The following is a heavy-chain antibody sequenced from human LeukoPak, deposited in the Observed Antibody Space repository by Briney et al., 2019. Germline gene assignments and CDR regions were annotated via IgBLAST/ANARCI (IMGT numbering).Heavy chain of an antibody. CDR1: GFTFSSYT. CDR3: AKDVMVYAILSVQFDF. Sequence: LPGESLRLSCAASGFTFSSYTMSWVRQAPGKGLEWVSMISVSGASTYYADSVKGRFTISRDNSKNTLYLQMNSLRAEDTAVYYCAKDVMVYAILSVQFDFWGQGTLVSVSS. J-gene: IGHJ4*02. CDR2: ISVSGAST. D-gene: IGHD2-8*01. V-gene: IGHV3-23*01.